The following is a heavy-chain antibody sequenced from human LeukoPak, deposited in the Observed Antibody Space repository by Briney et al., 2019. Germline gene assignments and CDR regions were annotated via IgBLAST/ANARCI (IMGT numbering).Heavy chain of an antibody. Sequence: GESLRLSCVVSGFTSGFTFSSRWMHWVRQAPGKGLVWVSLVKNDGSTNYADSAKGRFTVSRDNAENTLYLQMNNLRVEDTALYFCHPLGYTSNWGQGTLVTVSS. J-gene: IGHJ4*02. CDR1: GFTFSSRW. V-gene: IGHV3-74*01. CDR3: HPLGYTSN. CDR2: VKNDGST. D-gene: IGHD6-13*01.